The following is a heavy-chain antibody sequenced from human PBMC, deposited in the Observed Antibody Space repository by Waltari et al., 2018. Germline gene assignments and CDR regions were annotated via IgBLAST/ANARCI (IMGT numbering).Heavy chain of an antibody. CDR3: ARDWGQQPALPFDY. Sequence: VQLVASGGGVVQPGGALSPPCHGAGFTFRTYGQTWARKAPGKGLEWVAVIWYDGSKKYYADSVKGRFTISRDNSKNTLYLQMNSLRAEDTAVYYCARDWGQQPALPFDYWGQGTLVTVSS. J-gene: IGHJ4*02. CDR2: IWYDGSKK. CDR1: GFTFRTYG. D-gene: IGHD6-13*01. V-gene: IGHV3-33*01.